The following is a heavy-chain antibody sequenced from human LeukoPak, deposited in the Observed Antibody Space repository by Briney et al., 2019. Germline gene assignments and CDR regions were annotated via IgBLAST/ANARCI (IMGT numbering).Heavy chain of an antibody. J-gene: IGHJ3*02. CDR2: INTDGSST. Sequence: PGGSLRLSCAASGFTFSSYWMHWVRQAPGKGLVWVSHINTDGSSTSYADSVKGRFTISRDTAKNTLFLQMNSLRAEDTAVYYCAPGYASGGAFDIWGQGTMVTVSS. CDR1: GFTFSSYW. V-gene: IGHV3-74*01. CDR3: APGYASGGAFDI. D-gene: IGHD6-19*01.